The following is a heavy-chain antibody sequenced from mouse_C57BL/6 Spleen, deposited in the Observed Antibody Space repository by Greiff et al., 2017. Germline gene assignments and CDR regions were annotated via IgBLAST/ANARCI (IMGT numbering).Heavy chain of an antibody. V-gene: IGHV2-5*01. CDR1: GFSLTSYG. Sequence: VKLMESGPGLVQPSQSLSITCTVSGFSLTSYGVHWVRQSPGKGLEWLGVIWRGGSTDYNAALMSRTSITKDNTKSQVFFKMNRLQSDDTAIYYCARDGYRAMDYWGQGTSVTVSS. CDR3: ARDGYRAMDY. J-gene: IGHJ4*01. CDR2: IWRGGST. D-gene: IGHD2-3*01.